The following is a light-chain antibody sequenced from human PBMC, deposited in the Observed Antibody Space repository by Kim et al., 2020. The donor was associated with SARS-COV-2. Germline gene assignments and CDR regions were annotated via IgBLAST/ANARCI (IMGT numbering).Light chain of an antibody. CDR1: QTIRSN. CDR3: QQSYSIPGT. CDR2: SAS. V-gene: IGKV1-39*01. Sequence: DIQMTQSPSSLSASVGDRVTITCRASQTIRSNLNWYQQKPGKVPKLLIYSASSLQSGVPSRFSGSGSGTDFTLIINNLQIEDFATYYCQQSYSIPGTFGQGTKLEI. J-gene: IGKJ2*01.